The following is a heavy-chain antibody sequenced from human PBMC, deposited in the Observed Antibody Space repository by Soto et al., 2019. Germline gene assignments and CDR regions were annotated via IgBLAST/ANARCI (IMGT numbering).Heavy chain of an antibody. J-gene: IGHJ5*02. CDR3: ARVLRGWFDP. CDR2: ISHSGIT. V-gene: IGHV4-4*02. CDR1: GGSITSANW. Sequence: QVQLQESGPGLVKPSGTLSLTCAVSGGSITSANWWTWVRQPPGGGLEWIGEISHSGITNYKASLNSRVTMSVDKTKNDVSLKLTSVTAADTAVYYCARVLRGWFDPWGQGTPVTVSS.